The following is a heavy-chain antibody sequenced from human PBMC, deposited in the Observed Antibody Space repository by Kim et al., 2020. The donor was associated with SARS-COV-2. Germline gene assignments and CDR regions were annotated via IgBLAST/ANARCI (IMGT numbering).Heavy chain of an antibody. J-gene: IGHJ5*02. D-gene: IGHD3-10*01. CDR2: INHSGST. V-gene: IGHV4-34*01. Sequence: SETLSLTCAVYGGSFSGYYWSWIRQPPGKGLEWIGEINHSGSTNYNPSLKSRVTISVDTSKNQFSLKLSSVTAADTAVYYCARGLRKRVWFGEFRGPNWFDPWGQGTLVTVSS. CDR1: GGSFSGYY. CDR3: ARGLRKRVWFGEFRGPNWFDP.